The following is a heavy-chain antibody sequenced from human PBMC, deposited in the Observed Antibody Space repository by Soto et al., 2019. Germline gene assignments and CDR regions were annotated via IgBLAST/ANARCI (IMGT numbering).Heavy chain of an antibody. D-gene: IGHD1-20*01. CDR1: GFTFTTYT. J-gene: IGHJ3*01. CDR3: ARDAVLRNTWNLPPDAFDF. CDR2: ISSSSTYI. V-gene: IGHV3-21*02. Sequence: EVQLVESGGGLVKPGGSLRLSCAASGFTFTTYTMSWVRQAPGKGLEWVSAISSSSTYIYYAESVKGRFTVSRDNAKNSQFLEMNSLRAEDTAVYFCARDAVLRNTWNLPPDAFDFWGQGTLVTVSS.